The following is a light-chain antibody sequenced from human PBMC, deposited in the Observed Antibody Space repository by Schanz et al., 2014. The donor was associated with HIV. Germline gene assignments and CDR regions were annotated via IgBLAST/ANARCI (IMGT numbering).Light chain of an antibody. J-gene: IGLJ3*02. V-gene: IGLV2-11*01. CDR3: CSYAGTQV. CDR1: SSDVGGYKY. CDR2: GVS. Sequence: QSALTQPRSVSGSPGQSVTISCTGTSSDVGGYKYVSWYQQHPGKAPKLMIYGVSKRPSGVPDRFSGSKSGNTASLTISGLQAEDEADYYCCSYAGTQVFGGGTKLTVL.